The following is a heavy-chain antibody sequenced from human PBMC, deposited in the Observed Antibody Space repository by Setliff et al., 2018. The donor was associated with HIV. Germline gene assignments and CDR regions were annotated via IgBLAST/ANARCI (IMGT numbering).Heavy chain of an antibody. J-gene: IGHJ4*02. D-gene: IGHD2-15*01. CDR1: GGSISAYY. Sequence: SETLSLTCTVSGGSISAYYWSWIRQPPGKGLEWIGYIYYSGGTTYNPSLKSRVTISVGASKKQFFLKLSSVTAADTAVYYCARGRYGYGGNWADYWGQGTLVTVSS. CDR3: ARGRYGYGGNWADY. V-gene: IGHV4-59*08. CDR2: IYYSGGT.